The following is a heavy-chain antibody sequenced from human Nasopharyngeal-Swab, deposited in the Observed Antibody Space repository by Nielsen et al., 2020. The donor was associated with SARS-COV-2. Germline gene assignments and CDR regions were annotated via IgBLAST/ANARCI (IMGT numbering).Heavy chain of an antibody. Sequence: SETLSLTCTVSGGSISSSSYYWSWIRQPPGKGLEWIGEINHSGSTNYNPSLKSRVTISVDTSKNQFSLKLSSVTAADTAVYYCARGLTTVTTRWFDPWGQGTLVTVSS. D-gene: IGHD4-17*01. CDR3: ARGLTTVTTRWFDP. J-gene: IGHJ5*02. V-gene: IGHV4-39*07. CDR2: INHSGST. CDR1: GGSISSSSYY.